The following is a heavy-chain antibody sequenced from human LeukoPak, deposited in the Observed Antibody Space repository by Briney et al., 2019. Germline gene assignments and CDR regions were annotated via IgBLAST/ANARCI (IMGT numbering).Heavy chain of an antibody. Sequence: ASVKVSCKASGYTFTGHYMHWVRQAPGQGLEWMGWINPNNGGTNYAQKFQGRVTMTRDTSINTAYMELSRLRSDDTAVYYCARDWSGGAAAVYYWGQGTLVTVSS. CDR3: ARDWSGGAAAVYY. D-gene: IGHD6-13*01. CDR1: GYTFTGHY. V-gene: IGHV1-2*02. CDR2: INPNNGGT. J-gene: IGHJ4*02.